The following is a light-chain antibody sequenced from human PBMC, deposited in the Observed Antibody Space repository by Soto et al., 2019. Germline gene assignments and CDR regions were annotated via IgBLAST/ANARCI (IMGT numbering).Light chain of an antibody. Sequence: QPVLTQSPSASASLGASVKGTCTLSSGHSSYAIAWHQQQPEKGPRYLMKLNSDGSHSKGDGIPDRFSGSSSGAERYLTISSLQSEDEADYYCQTWGTGIPWVFGGETKLTVL. CDR2: LNSDGSH. CDR3: QTWGTGIPWV. J-gene: IGLJ3*02. CDR1: SGHSSYA. V-gene: IGLV4-69*01.